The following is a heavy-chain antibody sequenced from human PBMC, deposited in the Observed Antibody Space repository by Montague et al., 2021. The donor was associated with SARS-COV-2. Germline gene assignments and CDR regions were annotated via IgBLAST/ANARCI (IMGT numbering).Heavy chain of an antibody. CDR3: AHDDMGNRGFEF. Sequence: PALVKPTQTLTLTCTFSGFSLSTSGVGVTWVRQPPGKALEWLAFIYWNDYKHYSPSVKSRITITKDTSKNQVVLIMTNMDPVDTGTYYCAHDDMGNRGFEFWGQGTLVTVSS. D-gene: IGHD1-1*01. J-gene: IGHJ4*02. CDR2: IYWNDYK. V-gene: IGHV2-5*01. CDR1: GFSLSTSGVG.